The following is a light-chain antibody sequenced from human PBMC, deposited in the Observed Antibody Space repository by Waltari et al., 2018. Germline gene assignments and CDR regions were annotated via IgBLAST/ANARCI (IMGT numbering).Light chain of an antibody. CDR1: QSIGTY. CDR3: QQSYTTPRT. CDR2: AAS. J-gene: IGKJ1*01. V-gene: IGKV1-39*01. Sequence: DIQMTQSPSSLFASAGDRVTITCRASQSIGTYLNWYQHKPGRAPELLIYAASTLQGGVPSRFSGSGSETHFTLAISSLQREDFATYYCQQSYTTPRTFGQGTKVEIK.